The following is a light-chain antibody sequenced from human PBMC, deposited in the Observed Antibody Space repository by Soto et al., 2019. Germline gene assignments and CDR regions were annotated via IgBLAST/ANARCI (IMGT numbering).Light chain of an antibody. J-gene: IGKJ4*01. CDR1: QSVSSY. CDR2: DAS. V-gene: IGKV3-11*01. Sequence: EIVLTQSPATLSLSPGERATLSCRASQSVSSYLAWYQQKPGQAPRLLIYDASNRATGIPARFSGSGSGTDFTLTISSLEPEDFAVYYCQQRSTPLTFVGGTKVEIK. CDR3: QQRSTPLT.